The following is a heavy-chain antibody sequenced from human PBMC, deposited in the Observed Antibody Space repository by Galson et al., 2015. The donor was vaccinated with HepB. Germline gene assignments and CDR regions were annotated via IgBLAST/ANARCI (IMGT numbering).Heavy chain of an antibody. J-gene: IGHJ2*01. CDR2: ISYTGKYT. CDR1: GFSFSYFP. D-gene: IGHD4-17*01. V-gene: IGHV3-30*04. CDR3: VRPRGAGAGDYQNWYFDL. Sequence: SLRLSCAASGFSFSYFPMHWVRQAPGKGLDWVAVISYTGKYTNYADSGKGRFTISRDNSKNALYLQMNSLRVEDTALYYCVRPRGAGAGDYQNWYFDLWGCGTLVTVSS.